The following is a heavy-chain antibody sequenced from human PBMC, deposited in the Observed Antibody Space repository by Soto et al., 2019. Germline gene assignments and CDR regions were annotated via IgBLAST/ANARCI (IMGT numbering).Heavy chain of an antibody. J-gene: IGHJ6*03. V-gene: IGHV3-23*01. CDR2: ITATGGNT. D-gene: IGHD2-8*02. CDR3: AGRYCAAGICYTNYHYDMDV. Sequence: EAQLLESGGGLVQPGGSLRLSCAASGFTFSSYGMNWVRQAPGKGLEWVSSITATGGNTYYADSVKGRFTMSRDNSKDTLSLQMNSLRAEDTAVYYWAGRYCAAGICYTNYHYDMDVWGKGTTVTVSS. CDR1: GFTFSSYG.